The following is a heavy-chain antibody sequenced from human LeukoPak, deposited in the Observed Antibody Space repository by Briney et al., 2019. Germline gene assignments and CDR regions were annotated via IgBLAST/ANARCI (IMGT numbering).Heavy chain of an antibody. CDR3: AKAGSVSRYCINGLCYDFDY. V-gene: IGHV3-23*01. CDR1: GFTFSSYA. J-gene: IGHJ4*02. Sequence: GGSLRLSCAASGFTFSSYAMSWVRQAPGKGLEWVSGVSGNGDSTYYADSVKGRFTNSRDNSKNTLYLQMNSLRAEDTAVYYCAKAGSVSRYCINGLCYDFDYWGQGTLVTVSS. CDR2: VSGNGDST. D-gene: IGHD2-8*01.